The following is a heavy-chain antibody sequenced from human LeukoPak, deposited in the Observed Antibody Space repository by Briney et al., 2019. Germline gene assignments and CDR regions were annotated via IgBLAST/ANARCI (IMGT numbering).Heavy chain of an antibody. Sequence: SSETLSLTCTVSGYSISSGYYWGWIRQPPGKGLEWIGSIYHSGSTYYNPSLKSRVTISVDTSKNQFSLKLSSVTAADTAVYYCVRTVIPGWFDPWGQGTLVTVSS. CDR1: GYSISSGYY. J-gene: IGHJ5*02. CDR2: IYHSGST. D-gene: IGHD4-17*01. V-gene: IGHV4-38-2*02. CDR3: VRTVIPGWFDP.